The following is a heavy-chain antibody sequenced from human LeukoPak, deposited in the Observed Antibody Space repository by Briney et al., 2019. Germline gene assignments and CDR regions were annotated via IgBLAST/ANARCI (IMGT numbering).Heavy chain of an antibody. CDR1: EFTFSNAW. Sequence: GGSLRLSCAASEFTFSNAWMSWVRQAPGKGLEWVGRIKSKTDGGTTDYAAPVKGRFTISRDDSKNTLYLQMNSLKTEDTAVYLCTRRHNYGDYLNWFDPWGQGTLVTVSS. V-gene: IGHV3-15*01. J-gene: IGHJ5*02. CDR2: IKSKTDGGTT. CDR3: TRRHNYGDYLNWFDP. D-gene: IGHD4-17*01.